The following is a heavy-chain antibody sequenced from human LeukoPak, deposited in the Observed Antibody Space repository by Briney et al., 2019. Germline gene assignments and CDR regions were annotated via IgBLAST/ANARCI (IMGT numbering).Heavy chain of an antibody. Sequence: SETLSLTCSVSGASITSGTYYYNWIRQPAGKGLEWIGRIYTRGSTNYNPSLTSRVTISVDNSKNQFSLELTSVTAADTAAYYCARDSGRFPYYYYMDVWGKGTTVTVSS. D-gene: IGHD3-3*01. J-gene: IGHJ6*03. CDR2: IYTRGST. CDR3: ARDSGRFPYYYYMDV. CDR1: GASITSGTYY. V-gene: IGHV4-61*02.